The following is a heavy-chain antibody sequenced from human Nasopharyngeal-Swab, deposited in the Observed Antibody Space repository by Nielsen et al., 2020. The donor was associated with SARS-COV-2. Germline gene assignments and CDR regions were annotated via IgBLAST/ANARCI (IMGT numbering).Heavy chain of an antibody. J-gene: IGHJ4*02. Sequence: GESLKISCAASGFTVSSNYMSWVRQAPGKGLEWVSVIYSGGSTYYADSVKGRFTISRDNSKNTLYLQMNSLRADDTAVYYCARDSTVAGHGYWSQGTLVTVSS. D-gene: IGHD6-19*01. CDR2: IYSGGST. V-gene: IGHV3-53*01. CDR3: ARDSTVAGHGY. CDR1: GFTVSSNY.